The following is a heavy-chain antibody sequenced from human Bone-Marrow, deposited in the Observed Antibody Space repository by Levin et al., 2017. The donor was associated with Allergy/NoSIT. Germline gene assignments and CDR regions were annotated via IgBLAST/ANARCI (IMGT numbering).Heavy chain of an antibody. D-gene: IGHD2-2*01. Sequence: SSETLSLTCAASGFTFSNAWMSWVRQAPGKGLEWVGRIKSKTDGGTTDYAAPVKGRFTISRDDSKNTLYLQMNSLKTEDTAVYYCTTYCSSTSCYAPRGWFDPWGQGTLVTVSS. CDR1: GFTFSNAW. CDR3: TTYCSSTSCYAPRGWFDP. J-gene: IGHJ5*02. CDR2: IKSKTDGGTT. V-gene: IGHV3-15*01.